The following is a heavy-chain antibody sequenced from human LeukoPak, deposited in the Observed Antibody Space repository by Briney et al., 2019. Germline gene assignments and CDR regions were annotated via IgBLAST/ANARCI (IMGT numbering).Heavy chain of an antibody. CDR2: IIPIFGTA. D-gene: IGHD6-13*01. CDR1: GGTFSSYA. J-gene: IGHJ5*02. CDR3: ARAPPLYSSSWRNWFDP. V-gene: IGHV1-69*06. Sequence: ASVKVTCKASGGTFSSYAISWVRQAPGQGLEWMGGIIPIFGTANYAQKFQGRVTITADKSTSTAYMELSSLRSEDTAVYYCARAPPLYSSSWRNWFDPWGQGTLVTVSS.